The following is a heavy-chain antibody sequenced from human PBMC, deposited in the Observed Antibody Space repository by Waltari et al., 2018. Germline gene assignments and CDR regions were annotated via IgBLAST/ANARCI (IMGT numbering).Heavy chain of an antibody. V-gene: IGHV3-66*02. J-gene: IGHJ6*02. CDR1: GFTVSSNY. CDR2: IYSGGST. CDR3: ASAAGRPRNYYYYYGMDV. D-gene: IGHD6-13*01. Sequence: EVQLVESGGGLVQPGGSLRLSCAASGFTVSSNYMSWVRQAPGKGLEWVSVIYSGGSTYYADCVKGRFTISRDNSKNTLDLQMNSLRAEDTAVYYCASAAGRPRNYYYYYGMDVWGQGTTVTVSS.